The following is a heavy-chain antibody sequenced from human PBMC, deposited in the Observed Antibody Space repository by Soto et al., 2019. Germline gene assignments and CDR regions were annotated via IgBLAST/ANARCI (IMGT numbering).Heavy chain of an antibody. J-gene: IGHJ6*02. V-gene: IGHV1-69*19. D-gene: IGHD3-10*01. Sequence: QVQLVQSGAEVKKPGSSVKVSCKASGGTFSSYAISWVRQAPGQGLEWMGGIIPIFGTANYAQKFQGRVTFTAVESTGAAYVELRSLRSDDTAVYYCARAYGSGSYSSYGMDVWGQEPTVTVSS. CDR3: ARAYGSGSYSSYGMDV. CDR1: GGTFSSYA. CDR2: IIPIFGTA.